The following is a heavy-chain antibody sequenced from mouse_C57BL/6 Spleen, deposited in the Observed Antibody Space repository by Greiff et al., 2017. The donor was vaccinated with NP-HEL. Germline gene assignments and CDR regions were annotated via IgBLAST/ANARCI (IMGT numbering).Heavy chain of an antibody. J-gene: IGHJ1*03. CDR1: GYTFTEYT. Sequence: QVQLKESGAELVKPGASVKLSCKASGYTFTEYTIHWVKQRSGQGLAWIGWFYPGRGSIKYNEKFKDKATLTADQSSITVYMERSRLTSEDSAVYFGARHEDKRYFDVWGTGTTVTVSS. CDR3: ARHEDKRYFDV. V-gene: IGHV1-62-2*01. CDR2: FYPGRGSI.